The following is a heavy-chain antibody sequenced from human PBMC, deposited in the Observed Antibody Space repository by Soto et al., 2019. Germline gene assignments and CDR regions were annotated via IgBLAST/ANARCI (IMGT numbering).Heavy chain of an antibody. V-gene: IGHV1-69*01. D-gene: IGHD5-12*01. J-gene: IGHJ4*02. CDR1: GGTFSTYD. Sequence: VQLVQSGAEVKQPGSSVKVSCKASGGTFSTYDICWVRQAPGQGLEWMGGIIPLFGTANYAQKFQGRATIIADESTRTAYMELRRLRSEDTAVYYCAINEGTDGYKFAYWGQGTLVTVSS. CDR2: IIPLFGTA. CDR3: AINEGTDGYKFAY.